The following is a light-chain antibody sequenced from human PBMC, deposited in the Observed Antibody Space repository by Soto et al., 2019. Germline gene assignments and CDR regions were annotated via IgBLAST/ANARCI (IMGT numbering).Light chain of an antibody. V-gene: IGLV2-14*01. Sequence: QSALTQPASMSGSPGQSITISCTGTSSDVGGYNDVSWYQQHPGKAPKLLIYDVSNRPSGVSNRFSGSKSGTTASLTISGLQAEDEADYYCSSYTSSSTRVVFGGGTKLTVL. J-gene: IGLJ2*01. CDR1: SSDVGGYND. CDR3: SSYTSSSTRVV. CDR2: DVS.